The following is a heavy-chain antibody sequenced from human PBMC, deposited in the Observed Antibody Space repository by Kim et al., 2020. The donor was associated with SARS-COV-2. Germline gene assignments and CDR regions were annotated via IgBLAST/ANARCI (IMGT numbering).Heavy chain of an antibody. Sequence: GGSLRLSCAASGFTFNTYGMHWVRQAPGKGLEWVAVISYDGSNKYYADSVKGRFTISRDNSKNTLYLQMNSLRIEDTAVYYCAKSFSGSYFGYDYWWRETGVTVS. V-gene: IGHV3-30*18. CDR2: ISYDGSNK. J-gene: IGHJ4*02. CDR1: GFTFNTYG. D-gene: IGHD1-26*01. CDR3: AKSFSGSYFGYDY.